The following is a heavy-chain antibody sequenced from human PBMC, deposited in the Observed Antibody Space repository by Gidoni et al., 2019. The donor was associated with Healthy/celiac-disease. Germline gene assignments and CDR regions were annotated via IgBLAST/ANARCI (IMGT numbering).Heavy chain of an antibody. CDR1: GFTFSSYA. V-gene: IGHV3-23*01. CDR3: AKDGITIFGVVTPHYYYYYYMDV. Sequence: EVQLLESGGGLVQPGGSLRLSCAASGFTFSSYAMSWVRQAPGKGLEWVSAISGSGGSTYYADSVKGRFTISRDNSKNTLYLQMNSLRAEDTAVYYCAKDGITIFGVVTPHYYYYYYMDVWGKGTTVTVSS. D-gene: IGHD3-3*01. CDR2: ISGSGGST. J-gene: IGHJ6*03.